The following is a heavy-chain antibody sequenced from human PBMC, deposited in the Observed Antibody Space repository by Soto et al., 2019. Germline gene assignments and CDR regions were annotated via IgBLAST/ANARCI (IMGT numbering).Heavy chain of an antibody. V-gene: IGHV4-59*01. J-gene: IGHJ5*02. CDR2: IYYSGST. CDR1: GGSISSYY. CDR3: ARLSLDDYNNWFDP. Sequence: SETLSLTCTVSGGSISSYYWSWIRQPPGKGLEWIGYIYYSGSTNYNPSLKSRVTISVDTSKNQFSLKLSSVTAADTAVYYCARLSLDDYNNWFDPWGQGTLVTVSS. D-gene: IGHD4-4*01.